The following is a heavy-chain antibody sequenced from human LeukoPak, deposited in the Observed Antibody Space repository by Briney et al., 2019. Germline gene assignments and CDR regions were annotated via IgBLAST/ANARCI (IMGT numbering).Heavy chain of an antibody. CDR1: GFTFSSYG. Sequence: GGSLRLSCAASGFTFSSYGMHWVRQAPGKGLEWVAFIRYDGSNKYYADSVKGRFTISRDNSKNTLYLQMNSLRAEDTAVYYCARDCSSTSCVNAFDIWGQGTMVTVSS. CDR3: ARDCSSTSCVNAFDI. D-gene: IGHD2-2*01. J-gene: IGHJ3*02. V-gene: IGHV3-30*02. CDR2: IRYDGSNK.